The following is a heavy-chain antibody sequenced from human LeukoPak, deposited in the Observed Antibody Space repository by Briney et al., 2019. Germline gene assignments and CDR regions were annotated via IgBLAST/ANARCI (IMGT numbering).Heavy chain of an antibody. D-gene: IGHD5-18*01. Sequence: SETLSLTCTVSGGSISSYYWSWIRQPPGKGLEWIGEINHSGSTNYNPSLKGRVTISVDTSKNQFSLKLSSVTAADTAVYYCARGPPNTATDYWGQGTLVTVSS. V-gene: IGHV4-34*01. CDR2: INHSGST. J-gene: IGHJ4*02. CDR3: ARGPPNTATDY. CDR1: GGSISSYY.